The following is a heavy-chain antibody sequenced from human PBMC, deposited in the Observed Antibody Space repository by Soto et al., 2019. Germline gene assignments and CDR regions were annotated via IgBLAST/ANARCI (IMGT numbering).Heavy chain of an antibody. Sequence: QITLKESGPTLVKPTQTLTLTCTFSGFSLSTDGLGVGLIRQPPGKALEWLGVIYWSDDVRYTTSLESRITVTKDTSKNEVVMTMTNMDPEDSATYYCAQYTLFTSSGLYRGEYFQHWGHGTVVSVSS. V-gene: IGHV2-5*01. D-gene: IGHD6-19*01. CDR3: AQYTLFTSSGLYRGEYFQH. CDR1: GFSLSTDGLG. CDR2: IYWSDDV. J-gene: IGHJ1*01.